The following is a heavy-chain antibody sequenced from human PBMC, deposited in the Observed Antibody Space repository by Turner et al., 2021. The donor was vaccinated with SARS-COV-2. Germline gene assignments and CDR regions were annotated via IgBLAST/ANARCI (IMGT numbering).Heavy chain of an antibody. J-gene: IGHJ4*02. CDR3: TRSRDYYGSGTYYNYDY. D-gene: IGHD3-10*01. CDR2: INSGSSYI. CDR1: GFPFSSYS. V-gene: IGHV3-21*02. Sequence: VQLVESGGGLVKPGGSLRLSCAASGFPFSSYSMNWVRQAPEKGLEWVAAINSGSSYIYYADSLKGRVTISRDNTKMSLFLQMNSLRVEDTAVYYCTRSRDYYGSGTYYNYDYWGQGTLVTVSS.